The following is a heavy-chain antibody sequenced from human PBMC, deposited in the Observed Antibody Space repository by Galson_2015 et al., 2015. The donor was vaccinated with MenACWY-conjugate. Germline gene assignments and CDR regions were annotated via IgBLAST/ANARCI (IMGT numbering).Heavy chain of an antibody. CDR3: VRAEGWLRSAFDL. D-gene: IGHD5-12*01. J-gene: IGHJ3*01. CDR2: VSYDASSR. Sequence: SLRLSCAASGFRFRSYTSYWVRQSPGKGLEWVAVVSYDASSRYYRDSVQGRFTISRDNSKNTVSLEMSSLGPEDSAVYYCVRAEGWLRSAFDLWGQGTMVTVSS. CDR1: GFRFRSYT. V-gene: IGHV3-30*10.